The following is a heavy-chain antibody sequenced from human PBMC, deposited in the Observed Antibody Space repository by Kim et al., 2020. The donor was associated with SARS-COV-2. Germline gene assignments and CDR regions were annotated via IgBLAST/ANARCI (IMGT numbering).Heavy chain of an antibody. D-gene: IGHD6-19*01. V-gene: IGHV4-59*01. CDR1: GGSISSYY. CDR3: ARESEGYSSGWFIDY. CDR2: IYYSGST. J-gene: IGHJ4*02. Sequence: SETLSLTCTVSGGSISSYYWSWIRQPPGKGLEWIGYIYYSGSTNYNPPLKSRVTISVDTSKNQFSLKLSSVTAADTAVYYCARESEGYSSGWFIDYWGQG.